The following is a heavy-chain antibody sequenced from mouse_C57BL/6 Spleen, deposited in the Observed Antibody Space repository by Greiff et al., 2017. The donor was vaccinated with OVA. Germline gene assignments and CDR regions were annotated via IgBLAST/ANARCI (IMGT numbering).Heavy chain of an antibody. V-gene: IGHV1-18*01. CDR1: GYTFTDYN. J-gene: IGHJ2*01. Sequence: EVQLQQSGPELVKPGASVKIPCKASGYTFTDYNMDWVKQSHGKSLEWIGDINPNNGGTIYNQKFKGKATLTVYKSSSTAYMELRSLTSEDTAVYYCAREGTTVALDYWGQGTTLTVSS. CDR3: AREGTTVALDY. CDR2: INPNNGGT. D-gene: IGHD1-1*01.